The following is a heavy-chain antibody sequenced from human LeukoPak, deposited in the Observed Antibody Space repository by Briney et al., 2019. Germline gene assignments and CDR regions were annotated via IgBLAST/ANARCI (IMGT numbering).Heavy chain of an antibody. CDR1: GGSINSYF. V-gene: IGHV4-59*01. D-gene: IGHD3-22*01. CDR3: ASTRYYHDRSSYYPVPFFDY. CDR2: IHYSGST. Sequence: PSETLSLTCTVSGGSINSYFWSWIRQPPGKGLEWIGYIHYSGSTNYNPSLKSRVTISVDTSKNQFSLKLTSVTAADTAVYYCASTRYYHDRSSYYPVPFFDYWGQGTLVTVSS. J-gene: IGHJ4*02.